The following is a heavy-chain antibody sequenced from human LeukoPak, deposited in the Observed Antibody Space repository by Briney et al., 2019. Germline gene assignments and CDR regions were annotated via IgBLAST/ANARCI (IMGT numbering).Heavy chain of an antibody. D-gene: IGHD6-19*01. CDR3: AKPNSSGWYSFDY. V-gene: IGHV3-23*01. Sequence: GGSLRLSCAASGFTFSSYAMSWVRQAPGKGLDWVSAISGSGGSTYSADSVKGRFTISRDNSKNTLYLQINSLRAEDTAVYYCAKPNSSGWYSFDYWGQGTLVTVSS. J-gene: IGHJ4*02. CDR1: GFTFSSYA. CDR2: ISGSGGST.